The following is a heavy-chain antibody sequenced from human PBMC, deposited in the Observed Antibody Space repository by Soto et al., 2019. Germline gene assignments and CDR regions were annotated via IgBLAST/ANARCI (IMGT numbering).Heavy chain of an antibody. CDR3: AKDIASSGWYSLDY. Sequence: PGASVRPSSAPSGFTFSDYTTHRVRQAPGKGLEWVSLVSWDGGSTYYADSVKGRFTISRDNSKNSLYLQMNSLRAEDTALYYCAKDIASSGWYSLDYWGQGT. CDR1: GFTFSDYT. CDR2: VSWDGGST. D-gene: IGHD6-19*01. V-gene: IGHV3-43*01. J-gene: IGHJ4*02.